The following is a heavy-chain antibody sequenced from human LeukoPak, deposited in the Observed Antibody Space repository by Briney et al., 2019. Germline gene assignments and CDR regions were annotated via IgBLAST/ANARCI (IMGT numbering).Heavy chain of an antibody. J-gene: IGHJ4*02. D-gene: IGHD3-10*01. CDR1: GFTFSGSA. CDR3: TRREDYSGSGSYCDLDY. CDR2: IRSKANSYAT. V-gene: IGHV3-73*01. Sequence: GGSLRLSCAASGFTFSGSAMHWVRQASGKGLEWVGRIRSKANSYATAYTASVKGRFTISNDDSKNTAYLQMNSLKSEDTAVYYCTRREDYSGSGSYCDLDYWDQGTLATVTS.